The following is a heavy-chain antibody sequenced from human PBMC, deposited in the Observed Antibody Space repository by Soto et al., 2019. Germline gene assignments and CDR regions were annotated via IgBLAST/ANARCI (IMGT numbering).Heavy chain of an antibody. J-gene: IGHJ6*02. V-gene: IGHV1-18*01. CDR2: ISAYNGNT. D-gene: IGHD2-2*01. Sequence: ASVKVSCKASGYTFTSYGVSWVRQAPGQGLEWMGWISAYNGNTNYAQKLQGRVTMTTDTSTSTAYMELRSLRSDDTAVYYCAREDIVLVPAAMNYYYYGMDVWGQGTTVTVSS. CDR1: GYTFTSYG. CDR3: AREDIVLVPAAMNYYYYGMDV.